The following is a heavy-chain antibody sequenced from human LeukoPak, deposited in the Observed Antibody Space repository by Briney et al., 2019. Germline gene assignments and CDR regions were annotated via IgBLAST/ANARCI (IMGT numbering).Heavy chain of an antibody. CDR1: GFTFSSYA. V-gene: IGHV3-23*01. J-gene: IGHJ4*02. Sequence: GGSLRLSCTASGFTFSSYAMSLVRQAPGKGLEWVSAISGSGGSTYYADSVKGRFTISRDNSKSTLYLQMNSLRAEDTAVYYCAKDSYSSSWYNDYWGQGTLVTVSS. CDR3: AKDSYSSSWYNDY. CDR2: ISGSGGST. D-gene: IGHD6-13*01.